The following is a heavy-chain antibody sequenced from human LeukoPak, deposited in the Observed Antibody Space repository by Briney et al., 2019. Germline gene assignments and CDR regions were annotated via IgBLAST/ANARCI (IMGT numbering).Heavy chain of an antibody. V-gene: IGHV4-34*01. CDR1: GGSFSGYY. CDR2: INRSGGT. J-gene: IGHJ4*02. Sequence: PSETLSLTCAVYGGSFSGYYWSWVRQPPGKGLEWIGEINRSGGTNYNPSLKSRGTISVETSKNQFYLKLSSVTAADTAVYYCASRNIAAWSYFGYWGQGTLVTVSS. D-gene: IGHD6-25*01. CDR3: ASRNIAAWSYFGY.